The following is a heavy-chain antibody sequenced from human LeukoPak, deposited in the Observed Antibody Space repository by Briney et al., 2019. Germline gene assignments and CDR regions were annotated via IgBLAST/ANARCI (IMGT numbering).Heavy chain of an antibody. D-gene: IGHD4-11*01. CDR2: VSGSGGTT. CDR1: GFTFSIYV. V-gene: IGHV3-23*01. CDR3: AKTTGYSDYSPFHH. J-gene: IGHJ1*01. Sequence: GGSLRLSCAASGFTFSIYVMTWVRQAPGKGLEWVSTVSGSGGTTYHADSVKGRFTVSRDNSRNTLYLQMNSLRVEDTAVYFCAKTTGYSDYSPFHHSGQDPLVTVSS.